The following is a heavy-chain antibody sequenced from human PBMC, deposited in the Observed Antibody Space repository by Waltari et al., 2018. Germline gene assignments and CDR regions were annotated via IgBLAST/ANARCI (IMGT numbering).Heavy chain of an antibody. CDR2: IKQDGSEK. CDR3: ARAGDSGYDNFYYYGMDV. V-gene: IGHV3-7*01. CDR1: GFTFSSYW. D-gene: IGHD5-12*01. J-gene: IGHJ6*02. Sequence: EVQLVESGGGLVQPGGSLRLSCAASGFTFSSYWMSWVRQPPGKGLEWVANIKQDGSEKYYVDSVKGRFTISRDNAKNSLYLQMNSLRAEDTAVYYCARAGDSGYDNFYYYGMDVWGQGTTVTVSS.